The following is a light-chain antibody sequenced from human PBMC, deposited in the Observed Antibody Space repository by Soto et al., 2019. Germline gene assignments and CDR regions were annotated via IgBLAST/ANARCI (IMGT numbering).Light chain of an antibody. CDR3: QQYNSYPWT. V-gene: IGKV1-5*03. CDR1: QTISSW. J-gene: IGKJ1*01. CDR2: KAS. Sequence: IQMTHSPSTLAGSVGDRVTITCRASQTISSWLAWYQQKPGKAPKLLIYKASTLKSGVPSRFSGSGSGTEFTLTISSLQPDDFATYYCQQYNSYPWTFGQGTKVDIK.